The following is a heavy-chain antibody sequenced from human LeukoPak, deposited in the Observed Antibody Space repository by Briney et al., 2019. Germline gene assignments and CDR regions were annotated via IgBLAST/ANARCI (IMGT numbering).Heavy chain of an antibody. CDR2: ISRSTSSI. CDR3: AKIPTAMVTGYYYMDV. CDR1: GFTFSNYA. J-gene: IGHJ6*03. V-gene: IGHV3-48*01. D-gene: IGHD5-18*01. Sequence: GGSLRLSCAASGFTFSNYAMNWVRQAPGKGLEWVSHISRSTSSIYYTDSVKGRFTISRDNVKNSLYLQMNSLRAEDTAVYYCAKIPTAMVTGYYYMDVWGKGTTVTVSS.